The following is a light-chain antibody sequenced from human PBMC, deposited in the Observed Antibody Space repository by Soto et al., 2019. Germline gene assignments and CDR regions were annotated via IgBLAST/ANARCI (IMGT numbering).Light chain of an antibody. Sequence: DIQMTQSPSTLSASVGDRVTITCRASQSIHSWLAWYQQKPGKAPKLLISTASSLESGVPLRFSGSGSGTEFTLTISSLQPDDFATYYCQQYNTFSPAWTFGQGTKVEVK. V-gene: IGKV1-5*03. CDR1: QSIHSW. CDR3: QQYNTFSPAWT. CDR2: TAS. J-gene: IGKJ1*01.